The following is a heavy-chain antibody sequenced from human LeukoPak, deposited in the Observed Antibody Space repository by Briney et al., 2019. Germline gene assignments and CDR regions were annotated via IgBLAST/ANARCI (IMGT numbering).Heavy chain of an antibody. D-gene: IGHD6-13*01. J-gene: IGHJ4*02. CDR1: GFTFSSYG. CDR3: ARAGYSSSWYAYFDY. V-gene: IGHV3-33*01. Sequence: PLRLSCAASGFTFSSYGMHWVRQAPGKGLEWVAVIWYDGSNKYYADSVKGRFTISRDNSKNTLYLQMNSLRAEDTAVYYCARAGYSSSWYAYFDYWGQGTLVTVSS. CDR2: IWYDGSNK.